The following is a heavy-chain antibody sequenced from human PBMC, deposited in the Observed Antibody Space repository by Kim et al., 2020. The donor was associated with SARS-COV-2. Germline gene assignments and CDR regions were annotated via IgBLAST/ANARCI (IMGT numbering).Heavy chain of an antibody. D-gene: IGHD3-9*01. J-gene: IGHJ4*02. CDR3: ARARGVGLRYFDWLFDY. Sequence: SETLSLTCTVSGGSISSSSYYWGWIRQPPGKGLEWIGSIYYSGSTYYNPSLKSRVTISVDTSKNQFSLKLSSVTAADTAVYYCARARGVGLRYFDWLFDYWGQGTLVTVSS. CDR1: GGSISSSSYY. CDR2: IYYSGST. V-gene: IGHV4-39*07.